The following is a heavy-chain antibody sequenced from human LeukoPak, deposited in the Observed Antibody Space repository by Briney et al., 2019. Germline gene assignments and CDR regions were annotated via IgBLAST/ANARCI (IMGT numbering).Heavy chain of an antibody. J-gene: IGHJ4*02. D-gene: IGHD3-10*01. Sequence: ASVKVSCKAFGYSFSIHDINWVRQATGPGLEWMGWMNPKSGNTDHAQKFQGRVTMSRNTSISVGYMELSSLRSQDTAVYFCVRASLRRGLVGYYFDSWGQGAPVTVFS. CDR1: GYSFSIHD. CDR2: MNPKSGNT. CDR3: VRASLRRGLVGYYFDS. V-gene: IGHV1-8*01.